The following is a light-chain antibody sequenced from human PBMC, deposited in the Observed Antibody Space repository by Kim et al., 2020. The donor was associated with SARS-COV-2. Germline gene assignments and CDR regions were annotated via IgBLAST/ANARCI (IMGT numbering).Light chain of an antibody. J-gene: IGKJ1*01. CDR1: QGISNY. CDR3: QKYTSGGT. CDR2: AAS. Sequence: DIQMTQSPSSLSASVGDRVTITCRASQGISNYLAWYQQKPGKVPKLLIYAASTLQSGVPSRFSGSGSGTDFTLTISSLQPEDVATYYCQKYTSGGTFGQGTKVDIK. V-gene: IGKV1-27*01.